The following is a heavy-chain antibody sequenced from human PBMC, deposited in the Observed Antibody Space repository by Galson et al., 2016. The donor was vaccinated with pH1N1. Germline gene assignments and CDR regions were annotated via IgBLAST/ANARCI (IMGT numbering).Heavy chain of an antibody. CDR1: GGSISSDSYY. J-gene: IGHJ6*02. V-gene: IGHV4-61*02. CDR3: ARGDGSVRLLEGGMDV. D-gene: IGHD3-3*01. Sequence: TLSLTCTVSGGSISSDSYYWSWIRQPAGKGLEWIGRIYNSGNTMYNPSLKSRVTISLDTSKNQFSLDLSSVTAADTAVYYCARGDGSVRLLEGGMDVWGQGTTVTVSS. CDR2: IYNSGNT.